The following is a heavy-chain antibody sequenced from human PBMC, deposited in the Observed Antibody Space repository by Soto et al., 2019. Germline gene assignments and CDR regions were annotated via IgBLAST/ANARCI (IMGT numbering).Heavy chain of an antibody. CDR2: IDWDDDK. D-gene: IGHD7-27*01. V-gene: IGHV2-70*13. J-gene: IGHJ6*02. CDR1: GFSLNSNGMC. CDR3: ARTSALPLGYPHGMDV. Sequence: ASGPTLVNPTQTLTLTCTFSGFSLNSNGMCVNWIRQPPGKALEWLALIDWDDDKCYSTSLKTRLTISRDTSKNQVVLTMTNMDPVDTATYYCARTSALPLGYPHGMDVWGQGTTVTVSS.